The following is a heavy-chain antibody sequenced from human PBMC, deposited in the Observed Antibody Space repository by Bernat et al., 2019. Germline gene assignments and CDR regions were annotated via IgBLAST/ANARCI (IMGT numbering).Heavy chain of an antibody. CDR1: GFTFSDYY. Sequence: QVQLVESGGGLVKPGGSLRLSCAASGFTFSDYYMSWIRQAPGKGLDWVSYISSSSSYTNYADSVKGRFTISRDNAKNSLYLQMNSLRAEDTAVYYCARDQNYYGGNGGYNWFDPWGQGTLVTVSS. V-gene: IGHV3-11*05. CDR3: ARDQNYYGGNGGYNWFDP. D-gene: IGHD3-10*01. J-gene: IGHJ5*02. CDR2: ISSSSSYT.